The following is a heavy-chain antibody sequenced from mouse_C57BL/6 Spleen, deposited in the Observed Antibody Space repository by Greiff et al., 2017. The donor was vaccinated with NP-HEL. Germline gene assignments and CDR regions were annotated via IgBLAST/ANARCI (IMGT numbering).Heavy chain of an antibody. J-gene: IGHJ2*01. CDR2: ISYDGSN. D-gene: IGHD3-2*02. CDR3: ARDQGDVNY. V-gene: IGHV3-6*01. CDR1: GYSITSGYY. Sequence: EVKLMESGPGLVKPSQSLSLTCSVTGYSITSGYYWNWIRQFPGNKLEWMGYISYDGSNNYNPSLKNRISITRDTSKNQFFLKLNSVTTEDTATYYCARDQGDVNYWGQGTTLTVSS.